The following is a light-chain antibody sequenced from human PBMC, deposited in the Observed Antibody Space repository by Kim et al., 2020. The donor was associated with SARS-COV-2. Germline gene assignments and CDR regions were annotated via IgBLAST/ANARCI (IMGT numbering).Light chain of an antibody. V-gene: IGKV3-15*01. CDR3: QQYNNWPPWT. J-gene: IGKJ1*01. Sequence: SPGEGPTLSCRASTSVGSNLAWYQQNPGQAPRLVIYDASNRASGIPARFSGRGSATDFTLTINNLQSEDFAIYYCQQYNNWPPWTFGQGTKVDIK. CDR1: TSVGSN. CDR2: DAS.